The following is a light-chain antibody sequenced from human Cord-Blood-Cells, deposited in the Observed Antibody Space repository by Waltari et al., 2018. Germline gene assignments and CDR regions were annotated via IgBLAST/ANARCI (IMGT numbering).Light chain of an antibody. V-gene: IGKV4-1*01. CDR1: QSVLYSSNNKNY. CDR3: QQYYSTPLT. J-gene: IGKJ3*01. CDR2: SAS. Sequence: DIVLTQPPDSLAVSLGERATIHGKSSQSVLYSSNNKNYLAWYQQKPGQAPKLLIYSASTLESGVPERFSGSGSGTDFTLTISSLQAEDVTVYYCQQYYSTPLTFGPGTKVDIK.